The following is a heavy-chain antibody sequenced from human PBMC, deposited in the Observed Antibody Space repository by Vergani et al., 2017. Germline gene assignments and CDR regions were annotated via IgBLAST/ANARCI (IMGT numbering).Heavy chain of an antibody. V-gene: IGHV4-31*03. J-gene: IGHJ6*03. CDR2: IYYSGTT. CDR3: ARQKDYYMHV. CDR1: GAYVGRGGYY. Sequence: QVQLQESGPGLVKASQTLYLICSVSGAYVGRGGYYWSWVRQRPGVGLDWSGYIYYSGTTYYNPSLESRLTISLETSENHLSLKLNSVTAADTAVYYCARQKDYYMHVWGKGATVTDS.